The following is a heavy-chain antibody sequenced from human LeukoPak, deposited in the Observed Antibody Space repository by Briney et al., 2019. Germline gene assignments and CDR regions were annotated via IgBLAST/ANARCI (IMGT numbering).Heavy chain of an antibody. V-gene: IGHV3-30-3*01. D-gene: IGHD6-19*01. Sequence: GGSLRLSCAASGFTFSSYAMSWVRQAPGKGLEWVAVISYDGSNKYYADSVKGRFTISRDNSKNTLYLQMNSLRAEDTAVYYCARSARAGWLGRFDYWGQGTLVTVSS. J-gene: IGHJ4*02. CDR3: ARSARAGWLGRFDY. CDR1: GFTFSSYA. CDR2: ISYDGSNK.